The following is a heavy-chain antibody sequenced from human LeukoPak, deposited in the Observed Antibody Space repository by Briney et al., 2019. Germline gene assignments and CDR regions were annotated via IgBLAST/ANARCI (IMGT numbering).Heavy chain of an antibody. Sequence: PSGTLSLTCTVSGGSISSHYWSWIRQPPGKGLEWIGYIYTSGSTNYNPSLKSRVTISVDTSKNQFSLKLSSVTAADTAVYYCARGGSYYDFDYWGQGTLVTVSS. CDR1: GGSISSHY. D-gene: IGHD1-26*01. CDR3: ARGGSYYDFDY. J-gene: IGHJ4*02. V-gene: IGHV4-4*09. CDR2: IYTSGST.